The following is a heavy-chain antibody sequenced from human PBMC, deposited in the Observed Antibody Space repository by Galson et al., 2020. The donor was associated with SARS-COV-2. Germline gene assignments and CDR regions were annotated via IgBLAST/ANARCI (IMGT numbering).Heavy chain of an antibody. Sequence: TGGSLRLSCAASGFTFSSYAMSWVRQAPGKGLEWVSAISGSGGSTYYADSVKGRFTISRDNSKNTLYLQMNSLRAEDTAVYYCAKGRVTMIVVVPYYFDYWGQGTLVTVSS. CDR3: AKGRVTMIVVVPYYFDY. CDR2: ISGSGGST. V-gene: IGHV3-23*01. CDR1: GFTFSSYA. D-gene: IGHD3-22*01. J-gene: IGHJ4*02.